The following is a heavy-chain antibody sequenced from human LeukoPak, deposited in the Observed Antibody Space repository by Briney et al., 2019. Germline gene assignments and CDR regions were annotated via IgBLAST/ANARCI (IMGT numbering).Heavy chain of an antibody. CDR2: INPNSGGT. J-gene: IGHJ5*02. CDR3: ARTSQGYQLLYWFDP. D-gene: IGHD2-2*01. Sequence: ASVKVSCKASGYTCTGYYMHWVRQAPGQGLEWMGWINPNSGGTNYAQKFQGRVTMTRDTSISTAYMELSRLRSDDTAVYYCARTSQGYQLLYWFDPWGQGTLVTVSS. V-gene: IGHV1-2*02. CDR1: GYTCTGYY.